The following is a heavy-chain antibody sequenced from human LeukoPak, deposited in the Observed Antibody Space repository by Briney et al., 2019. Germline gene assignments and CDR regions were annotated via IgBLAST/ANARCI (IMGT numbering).Heavy chain of an antibody. CDR1: GVTFSRYW. D-gene: IGHD6-19*01. CDR3: ARADAVAGTITFYY. V-gene: IGHV3-48*01. Sequence: GGSLRLSCAASGVTFSRYWMNWVRQAPGKGLEWVSYISSSSSTIYYADSVKGRFTISRDNAKNSLYLHMNSLRAEDTAVYYCARADAVAGTITFYYWGQGTLVTVSS. CDR2: ISSSSSTI. J-gene: IGHJ4*02.